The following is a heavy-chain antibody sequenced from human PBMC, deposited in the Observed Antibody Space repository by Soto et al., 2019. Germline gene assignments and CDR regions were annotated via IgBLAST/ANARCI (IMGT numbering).Heavy chain of an antibody. CDR3: AREPSI. V-gene: IGHV4-31*03. J-gene: IGHJ4*02. CDR2: IYDSGTT. Sequence: QVQLQESGPGLVKPSQTLSLTCTVSVGSISSGGYYWSWIRHHPGKGLEWIGYIYDSGTTYYNPSLKSRVTISVVTSKKQFYLKLSSVTAADTAVYYCAREPSIWGQGTLVTVSS. CDR1: VGSISSGGYY.